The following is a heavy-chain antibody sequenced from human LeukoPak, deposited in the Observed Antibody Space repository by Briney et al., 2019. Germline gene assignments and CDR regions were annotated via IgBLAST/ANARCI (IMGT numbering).Heavy chain of an antibody. Sequence: GGSLRLSCAASGFAFSSYWMSWVRQAPGKGLEWVASIKQDGSEKFHVDSVSSRFTISRDNAKNSLFLQMNSLRAEDTAVYYCARDRGWGYWTYGGDYWGQGTLVTVSS. J-gene: IGHJ4*02. CDR3: ARDRGWGYWTYGGDY. CDR2: IKQDGSEK. V-gene: IGHV3-7*01. D-gene: IGHD1-7*01. CDR1: GFAFSSYW.